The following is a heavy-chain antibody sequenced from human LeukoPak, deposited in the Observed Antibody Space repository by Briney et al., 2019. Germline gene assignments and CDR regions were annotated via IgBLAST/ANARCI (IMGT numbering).Heavy chain of an antibody. J-gene: IGHJ4*02. CDR2: INSDGSWT. V-gene: IGHV3-74*01. Sequence: GGSLRLSCVVSGFTVSGDYISWFRQAPGKGLVWVSHINSDGSWTGYADSVKGRFTISKDNAKNMVYLHTNSLRVDDTAVYYCVSFYETYWGRGTLVTVSS. CDR1: GFTVSGDY. CDR3: VSFYETY. D-gene: IGHD2-2*01.